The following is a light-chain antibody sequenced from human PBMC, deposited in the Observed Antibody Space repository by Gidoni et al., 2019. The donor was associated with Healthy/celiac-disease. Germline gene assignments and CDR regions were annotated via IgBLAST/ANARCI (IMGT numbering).Light chain of an antibody. V-gene: IGKV3-20*01. CDR2: GVS. CDR3: QQYASTPRT. Sequence: VLTQSPGTLSLSPGERATLSCRASESIRSTFLAWYQQKPGQAPRLLIYGVSTRATGIPDRFSGSGSGTDFTLTISRLEPEDFAIYYCQQYASTPRTFGQGPRWNSN. J-gene: IGKJ1*01. CDR1: ESIRSTF.